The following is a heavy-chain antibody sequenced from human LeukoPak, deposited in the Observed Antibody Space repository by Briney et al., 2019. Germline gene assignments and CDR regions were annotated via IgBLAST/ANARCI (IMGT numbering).Heavy chain of an antibody. CDR2: IYYSGNSGNT. V-gene: IGHV4-39*01. D-gene: IGHD3-22*01. CDR3: ARLRDTGGYYFYYYFDS. J-gene: IGHJ4*02. CDR1: GGSINNDNYY. Sequence: PSESLSLTCTVSGGSINNDNYYWGWIRQSPGKGLEWIGNIYYSGNSGNTYYNPSLKSRVTISVDTAKNQFSLNLSSVTAADTALYYCARLRDTGGYYFYYYFDSWGLGTLVSFSS.